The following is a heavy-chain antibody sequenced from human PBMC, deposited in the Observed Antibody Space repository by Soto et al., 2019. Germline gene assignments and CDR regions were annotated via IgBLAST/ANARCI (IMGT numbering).Heavy chain of an antibody. D-gene: IGHD3-10*01. CDR2: IWYDGSNK. Sequence: QVQLVESGGGVVQPGRSLRLSCAAYGFTFSSYGMHWVRQAPGKGLEWVAVIWYDGSNKYYADSVKGLFTISRDNSKNTLYLQMNSLRAEDTAVYYCARVLDYYGSGSYYYGMDVWGQGTTVTVSS. CDR1: GFTFSSYG. CDR3: ARVLDYYGSGSYYYGMDV. V-gene: IGHV3-33*01. J-gene: IGHJ6*02.